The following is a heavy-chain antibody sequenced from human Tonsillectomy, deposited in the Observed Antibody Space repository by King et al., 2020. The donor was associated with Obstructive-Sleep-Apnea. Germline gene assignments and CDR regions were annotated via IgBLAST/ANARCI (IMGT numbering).Heavy chain of an antibody. J-gene: IGHJ3*02. V-gene: IGHV3-21*01. CDR1: GFTFSSYS. D-gene: IGHD4-17*01. CDR3: AREGDYGAPDAAFDI. CDR2: ISSSSSYI. Sequence: VQLVESGGGLVKPGGSLRLSCAASGFTFSSYSMNWVRQAPGKGLEWVSSISSSSSYIYYADSVKGRFTISRDNAKNSLYLQMNSLRAEDTAVYYCAREGDYGAPDAAFDIWGHGTMVTVSS.